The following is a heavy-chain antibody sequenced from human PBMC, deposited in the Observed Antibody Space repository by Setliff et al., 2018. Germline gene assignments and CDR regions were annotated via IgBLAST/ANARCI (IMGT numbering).Heavy chain of an antibody. J-gene: IGHJ5*02. CDR2: IYYTGIT. V-gene: IGHV4-39*01. Sequence: ETLSLTCTVPGDSINTPTYHWGWVRQPPGKGLEWIGLIYYTGITYYNPSLKSRVTISEDMSENQISLKLNPVTAADTAVYYCVRTFNGSPADRWGQGTLVTVSS. D-gene: IGHD2-2*01. CDR1: GDSINTPTYH. CDR3: VRTFNGSPADR.